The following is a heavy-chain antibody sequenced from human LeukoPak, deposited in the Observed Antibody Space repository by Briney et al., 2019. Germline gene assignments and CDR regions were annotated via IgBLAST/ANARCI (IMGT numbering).Heavy chain of an antibody. CDR3: ATPYDILTGYYY. CDR2: ISSSSSYT. D-gene: IGHD3-9*01. J-gene: IGHJ4*02. V-gene: IGHV3-11*03. CDR1: GFTFSDYY. Sequence: GESLKISCAASGFTFSDYYMSWIRQAPGKGLEWVSYISSSSSYTNYADSVKGRFTISRDNAKNSLYLQMNSLRAEDTAVYYCATPYDILTGYYYWGQGTLVTVSS.